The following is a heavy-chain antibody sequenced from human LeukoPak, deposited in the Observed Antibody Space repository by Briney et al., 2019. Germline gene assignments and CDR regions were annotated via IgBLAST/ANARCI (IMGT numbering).Heavy chain of an antibody. CDR2: IYYSGST. CDR1: VGSISSYY. J-gene: IGHJ6*03. CDR3: AGTNNGVNSIYYYYFDV. D-gene: IGHD4-23*01. Sequence: SETLSLTCTVSVGSISSYYWSWVWETPGKGLERIGYIYYSGSTNYNPSLTRRDTMSLVTSTNKISLRRSSVTAADTPVYYWAGTNNGVNSIYYYYFDVWGKGNTVTVSS. V-gene: IGHV4-59*01.